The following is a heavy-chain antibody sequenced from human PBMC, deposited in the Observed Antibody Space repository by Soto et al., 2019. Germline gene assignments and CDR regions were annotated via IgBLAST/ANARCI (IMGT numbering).Heavy chain of an antibody. CDR3: ARDYYDTAITYYYYYYGMDV. CDR2: ISAYNGNT. V-gene: IGHV1-18*01. Sequence: ASVKVSCKASGYTFTSYGSSWARQAPGQGLEWMGWISAYNGNTNYAQKLQGRVTMTTDTSTSTAYMELRSLRSDDTAVYYCARDYYDTAITYYYYYYGMDVWGQGTTVTVSS. J-gene: IGHJ6*02. CDR1: GYTFTSYG. D-gene: IGHD3-22*01.